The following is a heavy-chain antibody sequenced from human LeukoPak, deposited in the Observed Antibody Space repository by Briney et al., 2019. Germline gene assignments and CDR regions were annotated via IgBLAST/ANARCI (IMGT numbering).Heavy chain of an antibody. D-gene: IGHD2-15*01. Sequence: PGGSLRLSCAASGFTFSNYVMVWVRRAPGKGLESIASISYGGDRTYYADSVKGRFTISRDNSKNMLYLQMYSLSAEDTAVYYCAKIIESLLYNYYYGMDVWGQGTTVTVSS. CDR3: AKIIESLLYNYYYGMDV. V-gene: IGHV3-23*01. J-gene: IGHJ6*02. CDR1: GFTFSNYV. CDR2: ISYGGDRT.